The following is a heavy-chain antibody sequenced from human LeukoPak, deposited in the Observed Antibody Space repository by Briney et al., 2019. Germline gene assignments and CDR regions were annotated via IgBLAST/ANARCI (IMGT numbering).Heavy chain of an antibody. CDR3: ARRAGAYTHPYDY. CDR1: GGSISSYY. CDR2: IYYSGST. D-gene: IGHD3-16*01. J-gene: IGHJ4*02. Sequence: SETLSLTCTVSGGSISSYYWSWIRQPPGKGLEWIGYIYYSGSTNYNPSLKSRVTISVDTSKNQFSLKLSSVTAADTAVYYCARRAGAYTHPYDYWGQGTLVTVSS. V-gene: IGHV4-59*01.